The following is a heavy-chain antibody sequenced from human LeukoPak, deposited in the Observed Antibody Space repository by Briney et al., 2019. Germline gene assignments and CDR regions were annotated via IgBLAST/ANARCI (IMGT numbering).Heavy chain of an antibody. D-gene: IGHD6-13*01. CDR1: GGSISSYY. CDR2: IYTSGST. J-gene: IGHJ6*03. Sequence: SETLSLTCTVSGGSISSYYWSWIRQPAAKGLEWIGRIYTSGSTNYNPSLKSRVTMSVDTSKNQFSLKLSSVTAEDTAVYYCARDGSYSSPDYYMDGWGKGNTVTVSS. CDR3: ARDGSYSSPDYYMDG. V-gene: IGHV4-4*07.